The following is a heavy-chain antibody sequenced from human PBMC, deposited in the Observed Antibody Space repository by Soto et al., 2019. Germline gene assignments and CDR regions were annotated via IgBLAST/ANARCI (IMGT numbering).Heavy chain of an antibody. CDR3: ARDASPVGFDY. D-gene: IGHD3-10*01. J-gene: IGHJ4*02. V-gene: IGHV1-69*01. CDR2: IIPIFGTA. CDR1: GGTFSSYA. Sequence: SVKVSCKASGGTFSSYAISLVRQAPGQGLEWMGGIIPIFGTANYAQKFQGRVTITADESTSTAYMELSRLRSEDTAVYYCARDASPVGFDYWGQGTLVTVSS.